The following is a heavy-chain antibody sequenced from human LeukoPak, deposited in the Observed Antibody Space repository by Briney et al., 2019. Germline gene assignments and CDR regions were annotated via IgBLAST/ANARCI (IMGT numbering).Heavy chain of an antibody. J-gene: IGHJ4*02. CDR1: GFTFSNYA. CDR2: ISGSGGTS. CDR3: ARDRNDYGGNSLLGY. V-gene: IGHV3-23*01. D-gene: IGHD4-23*01. Sequence: GGSLRLSCAASGFTFSNYAMTWVRQAPGKGLEWVSSISGSGGTSYYADSVKGRFTISRDNSKYTLYLQMGSLRAEDMAVYYCARDRNDYGGNSLLGYWGQGTLVTVSS.